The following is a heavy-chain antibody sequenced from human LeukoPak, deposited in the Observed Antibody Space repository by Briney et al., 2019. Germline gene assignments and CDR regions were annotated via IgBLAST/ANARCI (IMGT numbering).Heavy chain of an antibody. Sequence: GGSLRLSCAASGFTFNSYAMHWVRQAPGKGLEWVAVISYDGSNNYHADSVKGRFTISRDNSRNTLYLQMNSLRAEDTAVYYCARPYCGGDCYSGRKDFQNWGQGTLVTVSS. CDR1: GFTFNSYA. CDR2: ISYDGSNN. J-gene: IGHJ1*01. CDR3: ARPYCGGDCYSGRKDFQN. D-gene: IGHD2-21*02. V-gene: IGHV3-30-3*01.